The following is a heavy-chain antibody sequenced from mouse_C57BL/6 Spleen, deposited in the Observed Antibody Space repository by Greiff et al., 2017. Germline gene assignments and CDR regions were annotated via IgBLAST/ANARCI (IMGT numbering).Heavy chain of an antibody. V-gene: IGHV1-82*01. Sequence: QVQLQQSGPELVKPGASVKISCKASGYAFSSSWMNWVKQRPGKGLEWIGRIYPGDGDTNYNGKFKGKATLTADKSSSTAYMQLSSLTSGDSAVYFCAREGDRGTWFAYWGQGTLVTVSA. CDR3: AREGDRGTWFAY. D-gene: IGHD3-3*01. CDR1: GYAFSSSW. CDR2: IYPGDGDT. J-gene: IGHJ3*01.